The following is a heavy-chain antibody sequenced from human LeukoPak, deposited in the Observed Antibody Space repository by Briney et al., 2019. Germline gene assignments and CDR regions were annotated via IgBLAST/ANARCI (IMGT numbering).Heavy chain of an antibody. CDR2: ISGSGDNT. J-gene: IGHJ4*02. Sequence: GGSLRFSCAASGFAFSSYTMSWVHQAPGKWLEWVSAISGSGDNTYYADSVKGRFTISRDNSKSTLYLQMNSLRAEDTAVYYCAKDLRAYNSDWYFFDYWGQGTLVTVSS. D-gene: IGHD6-19*01. V-gene: IGHV3-23*01. CDR1: GFAFSSYT. CDR3: AKDLRAYNSDWYFFDY.